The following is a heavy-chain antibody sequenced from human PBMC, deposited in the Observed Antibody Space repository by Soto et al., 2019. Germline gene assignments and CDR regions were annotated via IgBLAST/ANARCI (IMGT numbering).Heavy chain of an antibody. J-gene: IGHJ4*02. Sequence: PGGSLRLSCAASGFTFSDYYMSWIRQAPGKGLEWVSYISSSGSTIYYADSVKGRFTISRDNAKNSLYLQMNSLRAEDAAVYYCATGALLRFLEWSPKSFDYWGQGTLVTVSS. CDR3: ATGALLRFLEWSPKSFDY. D-gene: IGHD3-3*01. V-gene: IGHV3-11*01. CDR1: GFTFSDYY. CDR2: ISSSGSTI.